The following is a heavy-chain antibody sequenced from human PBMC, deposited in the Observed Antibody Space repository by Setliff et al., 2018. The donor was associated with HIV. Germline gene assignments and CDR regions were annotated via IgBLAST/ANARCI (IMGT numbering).Heavy chain of an antibody. Sequence: SETLSLTCAVYGGSFSSYYWSWIRQPAGKGLEWIGRFYTSGSTNYNPSLKSRVTMSVDTSKNQFSLKVRYVTAADTAIYYCAREIWGQVAHVPYGMDVWGQGTTVTVSS. V-gene: IGHV4-4*07. CDR2: FYTSGST. D-gene: IGHD5-12*01. CDR3: AREIWGQVAHVPYGMDV. J-gene: IGHJ6*02. CDR1: GGSFSSYY.